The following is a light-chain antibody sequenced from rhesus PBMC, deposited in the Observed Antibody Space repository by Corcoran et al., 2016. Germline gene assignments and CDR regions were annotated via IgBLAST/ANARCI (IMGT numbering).Light chain of an antibody. CDR1: QSVSSC. V-gene: IGKV3-24*01. J-gene: IGKJ3*01. CDR2: GAS. Sequence: EIVMTQSPATLSLSPGERATLSCRASQSVSSCLAWYQQKPGQAPRLLIYGASSRATGIPARFSGSGSGTDLTLTISSREPEEVASDYCLQHINWRTFGPGTKLDIK. CDR3: LQHINWRT.